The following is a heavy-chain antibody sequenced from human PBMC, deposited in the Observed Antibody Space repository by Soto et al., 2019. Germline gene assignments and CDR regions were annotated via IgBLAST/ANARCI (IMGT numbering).Heavy chain of an antibody. CDR3: ARRLGFSGVGPSTSNWFDP. Sequence: QVQLVESGGGLVKSGGSLRLSCAASGFTFSDYYMSWMRQAPGKGLEWLSYISSSGNTIYYATSVKGRFNISRDNAKNSLSLQRNSLTAEDTAVYYGARRLGFSGVGPSTSNWFDPWVQGTLVTVSS. CDR1: GFTFSDYY. CDR2: ISSSGNTI. D-gene: IGHD1-26*01. V-gene: IGHV3-11*01. J-gene: IGHJ5*02.